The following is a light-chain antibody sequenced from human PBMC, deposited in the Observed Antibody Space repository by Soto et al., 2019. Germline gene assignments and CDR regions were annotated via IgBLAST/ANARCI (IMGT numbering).Light chain of an antibody. V-gene: IGLV2-8*01. CDR3: DSYAGGNTYV. CDR1: SSDVGGYNY. Sequence: QSALTQPPSASGSPGQSVTISCTGTSSDVGGYNYVSWYQQHPGKAPKLMIYEVSKRPSGVPDRFSGSKSGNTASLTVSGLQAEDEADYYCDSYAGGNTYVFGTGTKVTVL. J-gene: IGLJ1*01. CDR2: EVS.